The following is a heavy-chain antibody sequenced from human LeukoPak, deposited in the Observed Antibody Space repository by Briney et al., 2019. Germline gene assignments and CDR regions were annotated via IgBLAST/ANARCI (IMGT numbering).Heavy chain of an antibody. V-gene: IGHV1-2*06. Sequence: ASVKVSCKASGQSLTGYFIHWVRQAPGQGLEWVGRIDPNTGDTIYAQNFRGRVTVTSATSISTAYMELSRLTSDDTAVYFCARLGLHGSGTYYFFDYWGQGTLVTVSS. CDR1: GQSLTGYF. CDR2: IDPNTGDT. D-gene: IGHD3-10*01. CDR3: ARLGLHGSGTYYFFDY. J-gene: IGHJ4*02.